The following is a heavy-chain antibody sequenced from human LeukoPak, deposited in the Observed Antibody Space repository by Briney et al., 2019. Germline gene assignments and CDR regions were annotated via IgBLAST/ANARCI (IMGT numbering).Heavy chain of an antibody. Sequence: GGSLRLSCAASGFTFSSYAMHWVRQAPGKGLEWVAVISYDGSNKYYADPVKGRFTISRDNAKNSLYLQMNSLRAEDTAVYYCTRVLYSSAWYGDHYWGQGALVTVSS. CDR1: GFTFSSYA. CDR3: TRVLYSSAWYGDHY. D-gene: IGHD6-19*01. J-gene: IGHJ4*02. CDR2: ISYDGSNK. V-gene: IGHV3-30-3*01.